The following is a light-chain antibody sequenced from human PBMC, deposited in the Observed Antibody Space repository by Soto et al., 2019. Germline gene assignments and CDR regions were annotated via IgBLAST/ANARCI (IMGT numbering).Light chain of an antibody. CDR3: QQYNKWPIP. CDR2: YTS. J-gene: IGKJ2*01. V-gene: IGKV3-15*01. CDR1: QSVSSD. Sequence: GRTKSKDTLSVSPGESATLSCMASQSVSSDLAWYQQKPGQAPRLLIYYTSTRATGSPARFSGGGSGTEFTLTISSLQSEDSAFYYCQQYNKWPIPFG.